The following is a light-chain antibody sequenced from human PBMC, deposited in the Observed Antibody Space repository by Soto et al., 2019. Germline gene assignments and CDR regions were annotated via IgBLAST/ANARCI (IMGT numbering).Light chain of an antibody. CDR2: QVS. CDR3: MQATHWPWT. V-gene: IGKV2-30*01. CDR1: QSLVYSDGNTY. Sequence: DVVMTQSPLSLPVTLGQPASISCRSSQSLVYSDGNTYLSWFQQRPGQSPRRLIYQVSNRDSGVPDRFSGSGSGTDFTLKISRVEAEDVGVYYYMQATHWPWTFGQGTKVEVK. J-gene: IGKJ1*01.